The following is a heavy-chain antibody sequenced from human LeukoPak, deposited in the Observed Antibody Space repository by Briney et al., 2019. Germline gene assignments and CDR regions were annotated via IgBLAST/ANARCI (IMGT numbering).Heavy chain of an antibody. CDR3: ARDMYSSGWCSGILDCYFDY. J-gene: IGHJ4*02. D-gene: IGHD6-19*01. CDR2: IVVGSGNT. Sequence: SVKVSCKASGFTFTSSAMQWVRQARGQRLEWIGWIVVGSGNTNYAQKFQERVTITRDMSTSTAYMELRSLRSDDTAVYYCARDMYSSGWCSGILDCYFDYWGQGTLVTVSS. CDR1: GFTFTSSA. V-gene: IGHV1-58*02.